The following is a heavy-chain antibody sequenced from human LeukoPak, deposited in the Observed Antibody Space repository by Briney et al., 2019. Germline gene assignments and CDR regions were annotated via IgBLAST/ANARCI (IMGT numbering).Heavy chain of an antibody. V-gene: IGHV4-39*01. J-gene: IGHJ4*02. CDR3: AEYTAAGSYFDY. CDR2: IYYSGST. D-gene: IGHD6-13*01. CDR1: GGSISSSSYY. Sequence: PSETLSLTCTVSGGSISSSSYYWGWIRQPPGKGLEWIGSIYYSGSTYYNPSLKSRVTISVDTSKNQFSLKLSSVTAADTAVYHCAEYTAAGSYFDYWGQGTLVTVSS.